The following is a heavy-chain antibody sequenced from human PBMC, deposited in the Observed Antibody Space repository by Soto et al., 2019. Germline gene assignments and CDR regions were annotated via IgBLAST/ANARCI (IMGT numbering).Heavy chain of an antibody. V-gene: IGHV3-49*05. D-gene: IGHD3-9*01. CDR2: IRSERYGGTA. Sequence: EMQLVESGGGLVKPGRSLRLSCTGSGFTFGDFAMSWLRQPPGKGLECVGFIRSERYGGTADYAASVKGRFTISRDDSKSVAYLQMNSLKSEDTGLYYCTTSPRNKSGYPFGCWGQGTLVTVSS. CDR3: TTSPRNKSGYPFGC. J-gene: IGHJ4*02. CDR1: GFTFGDFA.